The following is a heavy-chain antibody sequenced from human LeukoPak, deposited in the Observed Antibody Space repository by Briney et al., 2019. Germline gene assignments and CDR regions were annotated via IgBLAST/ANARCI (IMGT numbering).Heavy chain of an antibody. CDR2: ISGDGGST. V-gene: IGHV3-43*02. CDR3: TKDRYCTTFTCPFDY. CDR1: GFTFDDYA. D-gene: IGHD2-8*01. Sequence: PGGSLRLSCTASGFTFDDYAKHWVRQAPGKGLEWVSLISGDGGSTYYADSVKGRFTISRDNSKNSLYLQMNSLRTEDTALYYCTKDRYCTTFTCPFDYWGQGALVTVSS. J-gene: IGHJ4*02.